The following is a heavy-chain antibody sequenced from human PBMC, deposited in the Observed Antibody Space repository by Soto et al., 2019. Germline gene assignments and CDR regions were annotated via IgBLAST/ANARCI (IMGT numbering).Heavy chain of an antibody. CDR1: GGSISSYY. D-gene: IGHD2-15*01. Sequence: SETLSLTCTVSGGSISSYYLSWIRQPPGKGLECIGYIYYSGSSNYNPSLKSRVTISVDTSKNQFSLKLTSVTAADTAVYYCTRLRNCSGGTCYGPQNYYYYYYMDVWGKGTTVTVSS. CDR3: TRLRNCSGGTCYGPQNYYYYYYMDV. J-gene: IGHJ6*03. CDR2: IYYSGSS. V-gene: IGHV4-59*08.